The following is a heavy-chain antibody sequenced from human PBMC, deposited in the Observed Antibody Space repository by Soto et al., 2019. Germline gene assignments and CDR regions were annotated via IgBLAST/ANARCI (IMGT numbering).Heavy chain of an antibody. CDR1: GYTFANYD. D-gene: IGHD6-6*01. J-gene: IGHJ4*02. V-gene: IGHV1-8*01. Sequence: ASVKVSCKASGYTFANYDVNWVRQATGQGLEWVGWMNPNSGNTGYGQKFQGRVTMTRNTAISTAYMELSGLRSEDTAIYYCARGMYSSSGMDIFYRGQGTLVTVSS. CDR3: ARGMYSSSGMDIFY. CDR2: MNPNSGNT.